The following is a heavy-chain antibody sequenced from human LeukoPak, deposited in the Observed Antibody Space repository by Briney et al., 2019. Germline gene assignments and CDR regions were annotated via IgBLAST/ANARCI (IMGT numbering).Heavy chain of an antibody. CDR1: GGSFSGYY. V-gene: IGHV4-34*01. CDR3: ASGEVVAPADTDITSGMDV. CDR2: INHSGST. Sequence: PSETLSLTCAVYGGSFSGYYWSWIRQPPGKGLEWLGEINHSGSTNHNPSLKSRVTISVDTSKNQFSLKLSSATAADTAVYYCASGEVVAPADTDITSGMDVWGQGTTVTVSS. D-gene: IGHD2-2*01. J-gene: IGHJ6*02.